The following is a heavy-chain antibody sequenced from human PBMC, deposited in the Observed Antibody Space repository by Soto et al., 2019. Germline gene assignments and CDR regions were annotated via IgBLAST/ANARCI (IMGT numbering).Heavy chain of an antibody. Sequence: EVQLLESGGGLVQPGGSLRLSCAASGFTFSNYAMSWVRQAPGKGLEWVSAISGSGGSTYYADSVKGRFTISRDNSKNTLYLQMNSLRAADTAVYYCATYYYGSGSKYYYYYGMDVWGKGTTVTVSS. V-gene: IGHV3-23*01. J-gene: IGHJ6*04. D-gene: IGHD3-10*01. CDR1: GFTFSNYA. CDR3: ATYYYGSGSKYYYYYGMDV. CDR2: ISGSGGST.